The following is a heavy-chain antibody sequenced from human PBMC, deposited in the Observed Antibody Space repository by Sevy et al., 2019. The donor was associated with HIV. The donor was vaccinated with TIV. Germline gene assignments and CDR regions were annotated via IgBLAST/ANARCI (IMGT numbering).Heavy chain of an antibody. CDR2: IYYSGST. J-gene: IGHJ4*02. V-gene: IGHV4-59*08. D-gene: IGHD6-6*01. CDR1: GGSISSYY. CDR3: ARLSVSIAARGGFDY. Sequence: LSLTCTVSGGSISSYYWSWIRQPPGKGLEWIGYIYYSGSTNYNPSLKSRVTISVDTSKNQFSLKLSSVTAADTAVYYCARLSVSIAARGGFDYWGQGTLVTVSS.